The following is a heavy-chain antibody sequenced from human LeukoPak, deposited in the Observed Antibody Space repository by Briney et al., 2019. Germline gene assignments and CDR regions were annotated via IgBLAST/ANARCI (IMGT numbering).Heavy chain of an antibody. CDR3: ARRGKRIAAAGTPRAFDI. Sequence: SQTLSLTCAVSGGSISSGGYSWSWIRQPPGKGLEWIGYINHSGSTNYNPSLKSRVTILVDTSKNQFSLKLSSVTAADTAVYYCARRGKRIAAAGTPRAFDIWGQGTMVTVSS. V-gene: IGHV4-30-2*01. J-gene: IGHJ3*02. CDR2: INHSGST. D-gene: IGHD6-13*01. CDR1: GGSISSGGYS.